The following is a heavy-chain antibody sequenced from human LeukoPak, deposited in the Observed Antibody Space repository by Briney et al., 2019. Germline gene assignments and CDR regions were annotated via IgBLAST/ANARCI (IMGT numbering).Heavy chain of an antibody. V-gene: IGHV4-39*01. Sequence: PSETLSLTCTVSSDSIYSSSYYWGWIRQPPGKGLEWIGSIYYSGSTYYNPSLKSRVTISVDTSKNQFSLKLSSVTAADTAVYYCARGGDYYDSSGARFWGQGTLVTVSS. CDR3: ARGGDYYDSSGARF. CDR2: IYYSGST. D-gene: IGHD3-22*01. CDR1: SDSIYSSSYY. J-gene: IGHJ4*02.